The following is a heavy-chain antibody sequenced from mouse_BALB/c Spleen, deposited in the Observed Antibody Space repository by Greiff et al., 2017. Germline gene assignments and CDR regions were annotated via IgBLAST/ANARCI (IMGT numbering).Heavy chain of an antibody. Sequence: VKLVESGPGLVAPSQSLSITCTVSGFSLTSYGVHWVRQPPGKGLEWLGVIWAGGSTNYNSALMSRLSISKDNSKSQVFLKMNRLQTDDTAMYYCASAHYYYGSSYEGGFAYWGQGTLVTVSA. V-gene: IGHV2-9*02. CDR3: ASAHYYYGSSYEGGFAY. CDR2: IWAGGST. J-gene: IGHJ3*01. CDR1: GFSLTSYG. D-gene: IGHD1-1*01.